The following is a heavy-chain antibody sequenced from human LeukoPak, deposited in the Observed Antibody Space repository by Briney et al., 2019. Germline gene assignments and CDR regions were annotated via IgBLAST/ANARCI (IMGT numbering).Heavy chain of an antibody. V-gene: IGHV1-69*04. Sequence: ASVKVSCTASGGTFYNSAINWVRQAPGQGLEWMGRIIPILNIPNYAQKLQGRVTIAEDKSTSTAYMELSSLRSDDTAVYYCAREKMEVGYYGLDVWGQGTTVTVSS. CDR1: GGTFYNSA. D-gene: IGHD1-1*01. CDR2: IIPILNIP. J-gene: IGHJ6*02. CDR3: AREKMEVGYYGLDV.